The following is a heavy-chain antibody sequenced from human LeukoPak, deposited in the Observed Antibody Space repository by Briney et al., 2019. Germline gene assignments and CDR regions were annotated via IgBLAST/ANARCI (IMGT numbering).Heavy chain of an antibody. V-gene: IGHV1-18*01. CDR2: ISAYNGNT. Sequence: ASVKVSCKASGYTFTSYGISWVRQAPGQGLEWMGWISAYNGNTNYAQKLQGRVTMTTDTSTSTAYMELRSLRSDDTAVYYCARDPNYYGSGSYYNVPPFDPWGQGTLVTVSS. J-gene: IGHJ5*02. CDR3: ARDPNYYGSGSYYNVPPFDP. CDR1: GYTFTSYG. D-gene: IGHD3-10*01.